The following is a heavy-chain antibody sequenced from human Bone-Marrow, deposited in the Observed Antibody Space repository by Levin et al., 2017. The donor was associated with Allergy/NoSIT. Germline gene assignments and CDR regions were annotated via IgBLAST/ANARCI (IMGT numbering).Heavy chain of an antibody. CDR1: GGSIRSGGYY. Sequence: SQTLSLTCTVSGGSIRSGGYYWTWIRQRPGKGLEWIGYMYYSGSAYYTPSLTSRVTMSVDTSKNQFSLKLSSVTAADTAVYYCGRSYYDFCSGYPPPLGYMDVWGKGTTVTVSS. CDR3: GRSYYDFCSGYPPPLGYMDV. J-gene: IGHJ6*03. V-gene: IGHV4-31*03. CDR2: MYYSGSA. D-gene: IGHD3-3*01.